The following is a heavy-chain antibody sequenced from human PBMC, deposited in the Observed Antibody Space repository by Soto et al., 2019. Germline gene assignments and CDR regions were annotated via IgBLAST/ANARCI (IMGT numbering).Heavy chain of an antibody. J-gene: IGHJ6*02. Sequence: PGGSLRLSCVASGFPFSNYAMTWVRQAPGKGLEWVSALSGSGVSTYYADSVKGRFTISRDNSKNTLYLQMNSLRAEDTAVYHCVKGYWKGDVWGQGTTVTVSS. CDR1: GFPFSNYA. CDR2: LSGSGVST. D-gene: IGHD1-1*01. CDR3: VKGYWKGDV. V-gene: IGHV3-23*01.